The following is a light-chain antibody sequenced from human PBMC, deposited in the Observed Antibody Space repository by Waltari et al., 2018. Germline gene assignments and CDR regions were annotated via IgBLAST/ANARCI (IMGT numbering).Light chain of an antibody. CDR2: KAS. CDR1: QTISNW. V-gene: IGKV1-5*03. J-gene: IGKJ1*01. CDR3: HQYNAYPWT. Sequence: DVQMTQSPSTLSASVGDRVTITCRASQTISNWLAWYQQKPGKATTLLIYKASSLQGGVPSRFSGSGSGAEFTLTISSMQPDDFATYYCHQYNAYPWTFGQGTKVEIK.